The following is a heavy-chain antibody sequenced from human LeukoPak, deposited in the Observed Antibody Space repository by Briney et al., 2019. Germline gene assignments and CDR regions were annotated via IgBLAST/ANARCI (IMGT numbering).Heavy chain of an antibody. V-gene: IGHV1-46*01. J-gene: IGHJ5*02. Sequence: GASVKVSCKASGYTFTSYYMHWVRQAPGQGLEWMGIINPSGGSTSYAQKFQGRVTMTRDMSTSTDYMELSSLRSEDTAVYYCARVFWSGYWGSPGWFDPWGQGTLVTVSS. CDR2: INPSGGST. CDR3: ARVFWSGYWGSPGWFDP. CDR1: GYTFTSYY. D-gene: IGHD3-3*01.